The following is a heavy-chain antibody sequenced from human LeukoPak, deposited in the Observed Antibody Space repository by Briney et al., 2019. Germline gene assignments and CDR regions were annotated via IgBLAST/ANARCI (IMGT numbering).Heavy chain of an antibody. J-gene: IGHJ4*02. CDR2: MNPNSGNT. D-gene: IGHD6-13*01. Sequence: ASVKVSCKASGYTFTSYDINWVRQATGQGLEWMGWMNPNSGNTGYAQKFQGRVTMTRNTSISTAYMELSSPRSEDTAVYYCARDPGVAAAGYFDYWGQGTLVTVSS. V-gene: IGHV1-8*01. CDR3: ARDPGVAAAGYFDY. CDR1: GYTFTSYD.